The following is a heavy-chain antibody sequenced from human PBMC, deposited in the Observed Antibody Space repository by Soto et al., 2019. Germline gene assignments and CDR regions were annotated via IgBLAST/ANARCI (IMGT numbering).Heavy chain of an antibody. Sequence: PSETLSLTCTVSGGSISSHYWSWIRQPPGKGLEWIGYIYYSGSTNYNPSLKSRVSISVVTSKSQFSLKLNSVTAADTAVYYCARLEELRYYFDYWGQGTLVTVSS. CDR2: IYYSGST. J-gene: IGHJ4*02. CDR1: GGSISSHY. CDR3: ARLEELRYYFDY. V-gene: IGHV4-59*08. D-gene: IGHD1-1*01.